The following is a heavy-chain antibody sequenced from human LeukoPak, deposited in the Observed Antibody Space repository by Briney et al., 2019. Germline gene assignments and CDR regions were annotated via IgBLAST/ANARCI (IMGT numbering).Heavy chain of an antibody. Sequence: ASVKVSCXASGYTFTSYGISWVRQAPGQGLEWMGWISAYNGNTNYAQKLQGRVTMTTDTSTSTAYMELRSLRSDDTAVYYCARRSHYYYYMDVWGKGTTVTVSS. CDR3: ARRSHYYYYMDV. J-gene: IGHJ6*03. V-gene: IGHV1-18*01. CDR2: ISAYNGNT. CDR1: GYTFTSYG.